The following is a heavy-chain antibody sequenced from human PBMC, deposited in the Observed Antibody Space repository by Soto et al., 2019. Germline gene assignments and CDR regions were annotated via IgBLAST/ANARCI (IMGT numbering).Heavy chain of an antibody. V-gene: IGHV4-28*01. CDR2: IYYSGST. CDR1: GYSISSSNW. CDR3: ARGNLAAAGSFDY. J-gene: IGHJ4*02. D-gene: IGHD6-13*01. Sequence: SETLSLTCAVSGYSISSSNWWGWIRQPPGKGLEWIGYIYYSGSTYYNPSLQSRVTISLHTSKNQFSLKVSSVTAADTAVYFCARGNLAAAGSFDYWGQGALVTVSS.